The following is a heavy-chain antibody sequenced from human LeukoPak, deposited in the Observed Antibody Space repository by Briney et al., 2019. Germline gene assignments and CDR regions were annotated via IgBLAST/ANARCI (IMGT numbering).Heavy chain of an antibody. V-gene: IGHV3-21*01. Sequence: GGSLRLSCAASGFTFSSYSMNWVRQAPGKGLEWVSSISSSSSYIYYADSVKGRFTISRDNAKNSLYLQMNSLRAEDTAVYYCASGVYDILTGRTDYFDYWGQGTLVTVSS. CDR3: ASGVYDILTGRTDYFDY. J-gene: IGHJ4*02. D-gene: IGHD3-9*01. CDR1: GFTFSSYS. CDR2: ISSSSSYI.